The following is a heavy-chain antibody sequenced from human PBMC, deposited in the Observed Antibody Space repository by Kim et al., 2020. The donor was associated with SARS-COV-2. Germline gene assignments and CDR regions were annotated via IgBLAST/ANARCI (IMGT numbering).Heavy chain of an antibody. CDR1: GFTFSSYL. CDR3: AKPRDGYNWGFDS. J-gene: IGHJ4*02. D-gene: IGHD5-12*01. CDR2: ISGGSGST. Sequence: GGSLRLSCAASGFTFSSYLMSWVRQAPGKGLEWVSGISGGSGSTHYADSVKGRFTISRDKSKNTLLLQMNSLRVEDAAVYYCAKPRDGYNWGFDSWGQGTLVTVAS. V-gene: IGHV3-23*01.